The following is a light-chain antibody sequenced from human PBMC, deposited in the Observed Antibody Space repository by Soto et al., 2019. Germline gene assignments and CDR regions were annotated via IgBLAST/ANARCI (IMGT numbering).Light chain of an antibody. CDR3: MQALQAWT. Sequence: IVMTQSPLSLPVTPGEPASISCRSSQSLLHTNGYSYLDWYLQKPEQSPQLLIYLGSNRASGVPDRFSGSGSGTDFTLKISRVEAEDVGVYYCMQALQAWTFGQGTKVEI. J-gene: IGKJ1*01. V-gene: IGKV2-28*01. CDR1: QSLLHTNGYSY. CDR2: LGS.